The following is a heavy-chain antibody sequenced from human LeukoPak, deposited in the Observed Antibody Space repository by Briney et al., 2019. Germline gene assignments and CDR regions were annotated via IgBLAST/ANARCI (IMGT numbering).Heavy chain of an antibody. D-gene: IGHD3-10*01. CDR3: ARRARDLYGSGSSRAFDI. J-gene: IGHJ3*02. CDR1: GNYW. Sequence: QAGGSLRLSCAASGNYWMHWVRQAPGKGLVWVSHINSDGSWTSYADSVKGRFTISKDNAKNSLYLQMNSLRAEGTAVYYCARRARDLYGSGSSRAFDIWGQGTMVTVSS. CDR2: INSDGSWT. V-gene: IGHV3-74*01.